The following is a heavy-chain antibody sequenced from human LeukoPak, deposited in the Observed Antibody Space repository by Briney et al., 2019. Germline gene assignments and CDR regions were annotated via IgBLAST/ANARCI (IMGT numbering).Heavy chain of an antibody. V-gene: IGHV3-53*01. CDR3: ARGDMATTPFDY. D-gene: IGHD5-24*01. Sequence: GGSLRLSCAASGFTVSSNYMSWVRQAPGKGLEWVSVIYNGGSTYYADSVKGRFTISRDNSKNTLYLQMNSLRAGDTAVYYCARGDMATTPFDYWGQGTLVTVSS. CDR2: IYNGGST. J-gene: IGHJ4*02. CDR1: GFTVSSNY.